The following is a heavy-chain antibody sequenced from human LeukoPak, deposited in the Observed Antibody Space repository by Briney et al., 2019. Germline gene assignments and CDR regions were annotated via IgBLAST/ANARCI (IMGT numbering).Heavy chain of an antibody. CDR3: ANEDTSSWFFDY. CDR2: ISDSGGST. D-gene: IGHD6-13*01. CDR1: GFTFSSYA. Sequence: GGSLRLSCAASGFTFSSYAMSWVRQAPGKRLEWVSAISDSGGSTYYADSVKGRFTISRDNSKSTVYLQMNSMRAEDTAVYYCANEDTSSWFFDYWGQGTLVTVSS. J-gene: IGHJ4*02. V-gene: IGHV3-23*01.